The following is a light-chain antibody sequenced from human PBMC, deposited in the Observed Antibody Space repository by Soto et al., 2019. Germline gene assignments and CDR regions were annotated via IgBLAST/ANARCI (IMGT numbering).Light chain of an antibody. J-gene: IGKJ3*01. CDR3: QQRSNWRGT. CDR2: DAS. V-gene: IGKV3-11*01. Sequence: NVLTQSPGNLSLSPGERATLSCRARQSVSSYLAWYQQKPGQAPRLLIYDASNRATGIPARFSGSGSGTDLTLTISSLEPEDFAVYYCQQRSNWRGTFGPGTKVDIK. CDR1: QSVSSY.